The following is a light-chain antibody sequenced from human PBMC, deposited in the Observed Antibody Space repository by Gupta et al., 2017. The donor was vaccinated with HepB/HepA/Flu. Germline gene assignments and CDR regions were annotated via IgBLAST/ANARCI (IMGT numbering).Light chain of an antibody. V-gene: IGKV1-6*01. J-gene: IGKJ1*01. CDR2: AAS. CDR3: LQDYNYPWT. Sequence: AIQMPQSPSSLSSSVGDRVPITCRPSRDFGHDLGWYQQKPGKAPKLLIYAASSLQSGVPSRFSGSGSGTDFTLTISSLQPEDFATYYCLQDYNYPWTFGQGTKVEIK. CDR1: RDFGHD.